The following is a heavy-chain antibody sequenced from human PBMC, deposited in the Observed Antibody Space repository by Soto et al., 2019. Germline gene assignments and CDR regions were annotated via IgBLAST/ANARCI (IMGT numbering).Heavy chain of an antibody. CDR3: ARGRYYDSSGYYYFDY. V-gene: IGHV4-34*01. CDR1: GGSFSGYY. CDR2: INHSGST. J-gene: IGHJ4*02. D-gene: IGHD3-22*01. Sequence: SETLSLTCAVYGGSFSGYYWSWIRQPPGKGLEWIGEINHSGSTNYNPSLRSRVTISVDTSKNQFSLKLSSVTAADTAVYYCARGRYYDSSGYYYFDYWGQGTLVTV.